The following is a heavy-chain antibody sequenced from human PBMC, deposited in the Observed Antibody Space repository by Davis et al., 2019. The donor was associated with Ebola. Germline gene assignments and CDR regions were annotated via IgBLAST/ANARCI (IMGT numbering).Heavy chain of an antibody. CDR3: VRDVTI. CDR2: INQDRSEK. Sequence: GESLKISCAASGFTFRDYWMSWVRQAPGKGLEWVANINQDRSEKYYVDSVKGRFTISRDNAKNSLYLQMNSLRADDTAVYYCVRDVTIWGQGTMVTVSS. CDR1: GFTFRDYW. J-gene: IGHJ3*02. D-gene: IGHD2/OR15-2a*01. V-gene: IGHV3-7*01.